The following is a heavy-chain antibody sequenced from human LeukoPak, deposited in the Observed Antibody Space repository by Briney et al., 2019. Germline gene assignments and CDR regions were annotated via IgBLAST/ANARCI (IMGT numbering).Heavy chain of an antibody. CDR1: GFTFSSYG. V-gene: IGHV3-33*01. J-gene: IGHJ6*02. CDR3: ASLRSSPRYGMDV. Sequence: PGGSLRLSCEASGFTFSSYGMHWVRQAPGKGLEWVSVIWFDGSNKYYGDSVKGRFTISRDNSKNTLFLQMNSLRPEDTAVYYCASLRSSPRYGMDVWGQGTTVAVSS. D-gene: IGHD6-13*01. CDR2: IWFDGSNK.